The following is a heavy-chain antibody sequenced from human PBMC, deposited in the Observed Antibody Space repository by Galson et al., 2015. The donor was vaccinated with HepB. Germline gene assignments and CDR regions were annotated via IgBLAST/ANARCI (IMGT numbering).Heavy chain of an antibody. CDR3: ARHGPYCGGDCYAEPDY. Sequence: QSGAEVKKPGESLKISCKGSGYSFTSYWIGWVRQMPGKGLEWMGIIYPGGSDTRYSPSFQGQVTISADKSISTAYLQWSSLKASDTAMYYCARHGPYCGGDCYAEPDYWGQGTLVTVSS. V-gene: IGHV5-51*01. CDR2: IYPGGSDT. J-gene: IGHJ4*02. D-gene: IGHD2-21*02. CDR1: GYSFTSYW.